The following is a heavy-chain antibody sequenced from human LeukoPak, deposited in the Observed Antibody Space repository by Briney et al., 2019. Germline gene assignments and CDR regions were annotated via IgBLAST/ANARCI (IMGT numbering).Heavy chain of an antibody. CDR3: ARYSGSYSGFDY. D-gene: IGHD1-26*01. V-gene: IGHV4-59*08. Sequence: PSETLSLTCTVSGGSISSYYWSWIRQPPGKGLEWIGYIYYSGSINYNPSLKSRVTISVDTSKNQFSLKLRSVTAADTAVYYCARYSGSYSGFDYWGQGTLVTVST. CDR1: GGSISSYY. CDR2: IYYSGSI. J-gene: IGHJ4*02.